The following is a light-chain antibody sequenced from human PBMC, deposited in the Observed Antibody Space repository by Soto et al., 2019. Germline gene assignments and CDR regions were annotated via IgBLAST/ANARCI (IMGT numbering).Light chain of an antibody. CDR1: SSDVGGYNY. V-gene: IGLV2-11*01. CDR2: DVS. Sequence: QAVVTQPRSVSGSPGQSVTISCTGTSSDVGGYNYVSWYQQHPGKAPKLMIDDVSKRPSGVPDRFSGSKSGNTASLTISGLQAEDEADYYCCSYAGSDTYVFGTGTKLTVL. CDR3: CSYAGSDTYV. J-gene: IGLJ1*01.